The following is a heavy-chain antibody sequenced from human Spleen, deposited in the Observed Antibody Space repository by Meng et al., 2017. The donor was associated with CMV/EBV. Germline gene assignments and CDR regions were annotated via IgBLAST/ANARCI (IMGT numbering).Heavy chain of an antibody. CDR1: GLPLRCYW. Sequence: LSCAASGLPLRCYWMRWVRRGPGKGLEWMASIKHDGSEKYYVDSVKGRFSISRDNAKKSLYLQMNSLRVEDTAVYFCARAYNVPGWFDPWGKGTLVTV. CDR2: IKHDGSEK. V-gene: IGHV3-7*01. D-gene: IGHD1-14*01. J-gene: IGHJ5*02. CDR3: ARAYNVPGWFDP.